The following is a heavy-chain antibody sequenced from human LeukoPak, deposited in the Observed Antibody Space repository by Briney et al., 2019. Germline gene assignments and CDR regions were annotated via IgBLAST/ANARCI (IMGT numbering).Heavy chain of an antibody. CDR3: ARSRNWNYAFDP. CDR2: ISTDNGNT. V-gene: IGHV1-18*01. Sequence: EASVKVSCKASGYTFTSYGISWVRQAPGQGLEWMGCISTDNGNTNYAQKFQGRATMTTDTSTSTAYMEVRSLRSDDTAVYYCARSRNWNYAFDPWGQGTLVTVSS. J-gene: IGHJ5*02. CDR1: GYTFTSYG. D-gene: IGHD1-7*01.